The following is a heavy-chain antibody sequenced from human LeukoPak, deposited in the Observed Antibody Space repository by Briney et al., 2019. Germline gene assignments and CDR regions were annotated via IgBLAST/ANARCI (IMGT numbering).Heavy chain of an antibody. CDR1: GGSISSHY. J-gene: IGHJ5*02. D-gene: IGHD2-2*01. V-gene: IGHV4-59*11. Sequence: SETLSLTCTVSGGSISSHYWTWIRQPLGKGLEWIEYIYHNGNTNYNPSLKSRVTMSLDTSKNQFSLKLNSLTAADTAVYYCARGHCSTTSCQLNWFDPWGQGTLVTVSS. CDR3: ARGHCSTTSCQLNWFDP. CDR2: IYHNGNT.